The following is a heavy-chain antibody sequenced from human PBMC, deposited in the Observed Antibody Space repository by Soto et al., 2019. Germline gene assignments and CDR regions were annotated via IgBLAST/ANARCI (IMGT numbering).Heavy chain of an antibody. Sequence: ASVKVSCKVSGYTLTESSMHWVRQAPGKGLEWMGGFDPEDGETIYAQKFQGRVTMTEDTSTDTAYMELSSLRSEDTAVYYCATRNWYYDSSGYGYYFDYWGQGTLVTVS. D-gene: IGHD3-22*01. V-gene: IGHV1-24*01. CDR3: ATRNWYYDSSGYGYYFDY. CDR2: FDPEDGET. CDR1: GYTLTESS. J-gene: IGHJ4*02.